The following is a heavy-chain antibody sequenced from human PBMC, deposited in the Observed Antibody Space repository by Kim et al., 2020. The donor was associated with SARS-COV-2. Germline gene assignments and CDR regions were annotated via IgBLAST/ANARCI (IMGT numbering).Heavy chain of an antibody. CDR1: GFIFSSYS. J-gene: IGHJ4*02. D-gene: IGHD5-12*01. CDR3: GPLGGVSGYDWGSLGF. V-gene: IGHV3-48*02. CDR2: ISCSSGSI. Sequence: GGSLRLSCAASGFIFSSYSMHWVRQAPGKGLEWVSYISCSSGSIYYADSVKGRFTISRDNAKDSLYLQMNSLRDEDTAVYYCGPLGGVSGYDWGSLGFWGQGTLVTVSS.